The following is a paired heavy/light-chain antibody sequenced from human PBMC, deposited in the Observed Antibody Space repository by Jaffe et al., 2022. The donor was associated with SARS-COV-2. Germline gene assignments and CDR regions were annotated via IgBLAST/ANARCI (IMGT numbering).Light chain of an antibody. CDR3: QQRSHWPPLT. CDR2: DAS. J-gene: IGKJ4*01. V-gene: IGKV3-11*01. Sequence: EIVLTQSPATLSLSPGERATLSCRASQSVSNYLAWYQQKPGQAPRLLIYDASNRATGIPARFSGSGSGTDFTLTISSLEPEDFAVYYCQQRSHWPPLTFGGGTKVEIK. CDR1: QSVSNY.
Heavy chain of an antibody. Sequence: QVQLVESGGGVVQPGRSLRLSCAASGITFSSYGMHWVRQAPGKGLEWVAFISYDGSNQYLADSVKGRFTISRDNSKNTLFLQMNSLRAEDTALYYCAKDYGSSSWYRGEFDYWGQGTLVTVSS. CDR1: GITFSSYG. CDR2: ISYDGSNQ. CDR3: AKDYGSSSWYRGEFDY. V-gene: IGHV3-30*18. D-gene: IGHD6-6*01. J-gene: IGHJ4*02.